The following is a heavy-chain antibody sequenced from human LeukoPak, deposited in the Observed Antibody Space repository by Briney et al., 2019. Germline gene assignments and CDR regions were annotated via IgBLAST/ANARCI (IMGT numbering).Heavy chain of an antibody. CDR2: ISGSGGST. Sequence: GGSLRLSCAASGFTFSSYAMSWVRQAPGKGLEWVSVISGSGGSTYYADSVKGRFTISRDNSKNTLYQQMNSLRAEDTAVYYCAKDLDILTGYYAFQHWGQGTLVTVSS. CDR3: AKDLDILTGYYAFQH. V-gene: IGHV3-23*01. D-gene: IGHD3-9*01. CDR1: GFTFSSYA. J-gene: IGHJ1*01.